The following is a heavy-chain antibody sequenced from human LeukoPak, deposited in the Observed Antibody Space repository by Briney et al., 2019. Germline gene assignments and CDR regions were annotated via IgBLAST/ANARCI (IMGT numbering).Heavy chain of an antibody. CDR3: GRRSRSTWNYRRGDY. V-gene: IGHV4-39*01. D-gene: IGHD1-7*01. CDR1: GGSISSGGYS. CDR2: IYYSGST. J-gene: IGHJ4*02. Sequence: SETLSLTCAVSGGSISSGGYSWSWIRQPPGKGLQWIGCIYYSGSTYYKPSLKSRVTISVDTSKNQFSLKLTSVTAADTAVYYCGRRSRSTWNYRRGDYWGQGTLVTVSS.